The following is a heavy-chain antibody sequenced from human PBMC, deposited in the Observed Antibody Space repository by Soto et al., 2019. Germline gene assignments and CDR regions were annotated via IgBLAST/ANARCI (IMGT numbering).Heavy chain of an antibody. V-gene: IGHV1-18*01. Sequence: ASVKVSCKTSGYTFTEYGISWFRQALGQGLEWMGWISPYNGKTNYIQEFQDRVTITTDTSSTTVYMDLRTMKSDDTAIYFCARADYGDTKIYSFDHWGQGTLVTVSS. CDR3: ARADYGDTKIYSFDH. J-gene: IGHJ4*02. CDR2: ISPYNGKT. D-gene: IGHD4-17*01. CDR1: GYTFTEYG.